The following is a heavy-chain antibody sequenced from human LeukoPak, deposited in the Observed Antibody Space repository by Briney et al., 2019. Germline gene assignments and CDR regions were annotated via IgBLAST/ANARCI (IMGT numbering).Heavy chain of an antibody. J-gene: IGHJ6*04. D-gene: IGHD3-22*01. CDR3: ARGVSYYYDSSGLGAQGGLDV. Sequence: SETLSLTCAVYGGSFSGYYWSWIRQPPGKRLEWIGEINHSGSTNYNPSLKSRVTISVDTSKSQFSLKLSSVTAADTAVYYCARGVSYYYDSSGLGAQGGLDVWGKGTTVTVSS. CDR1: GGSFSGYY. CDR2: INHSGST. V-gene: IGHV4-34*01.